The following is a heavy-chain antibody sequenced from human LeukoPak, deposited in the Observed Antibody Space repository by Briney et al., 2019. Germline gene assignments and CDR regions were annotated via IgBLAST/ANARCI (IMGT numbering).Heavy chain of an antibody. J-gene: IGHJ6*02. D-gene: IGHD6-13*01. Sequence: ASVKVSCKASGYSFTSYAYNWVRQAPGQGLEWMGWISAYDGGTKYAQDLQGRVTMTTDTPTRTAYMELTRLTSDDTAVYYCARDPLTSTWSPYYFTLDVWGQGTTVSVSS. CDR3: ARDPLTSTWSPYYFTLDV. V-gene: IGHV1-18*01. CDR2: ISAYDGGT. CDR1: GYSFTSYA.